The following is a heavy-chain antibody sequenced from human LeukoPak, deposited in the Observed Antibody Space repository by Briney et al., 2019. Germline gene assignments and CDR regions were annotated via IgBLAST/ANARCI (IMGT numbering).Heavy chain of an antibody. CDR2: INPNSGGT. D-gene: IGHD2-21*01. V-gene: IGHV1-2*02. Sequence: WINPNSGGTNYAQKFQGRVTMTRDTSISTAYMELSRLRSDDTAVYYCARITFVVEGYGMDVWGQGTTVTVSS. J-gene: IGHJ6*02. CDR3: ARITFVVEGYGMDV.